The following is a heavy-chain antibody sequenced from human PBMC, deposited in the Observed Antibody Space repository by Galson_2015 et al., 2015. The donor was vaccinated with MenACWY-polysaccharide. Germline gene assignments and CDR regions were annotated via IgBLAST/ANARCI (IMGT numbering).Heavy chain of an antibody. Sequence: PALVNPSQTLTLPCTFSGFSLRTSGGGGAWVRRPPGMALEWFALFYWDDDKRYSPSLKSSLTITKDTSKNQVVLTRTNMDPVDTATYYCARQGYSGSFDYWGQRTLVTVSS. CDR3: ARQGYSGSFDY. CDR1: GFSLRTSGGG. J-gene: IGHJ4*02. V-gene: IGHV2-5*02. D-gene: IGHD5-18*01. CDR2: FYWDDDK.